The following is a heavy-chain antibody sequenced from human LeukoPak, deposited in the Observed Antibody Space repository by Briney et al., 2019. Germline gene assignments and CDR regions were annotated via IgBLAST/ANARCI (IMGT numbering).Heavy chain of an antibody. CDR2: VSGNNGNT. V-gene: IGHV1-18*01. CDR1: GYTFTTYG. CDR3: ANAPQRYSGGWYGDY. D-gene: IGHD6-19*01. J-gene: IGHJ4*02. Sequence: GASVKVSCKASGYTFTTYGISWVRQAPGQGLEWMGWVSGNNGNTNYAQKLQGRVTMTTDTSTNTAYMELRSLRSDDTAVYYCANAPQRYSGGWYGDYWGQGTLVTVSS.